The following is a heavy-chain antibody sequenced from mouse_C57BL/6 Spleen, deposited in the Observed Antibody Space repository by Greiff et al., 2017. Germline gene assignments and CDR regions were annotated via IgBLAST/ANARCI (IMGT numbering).Heavy chain of an antibody. CDR1: GYSITSGYY. Sequence: EVQLQESGPGLVKPSQSLSLTCSVTGYSITSGYYWNWIRQFPGNKLEWMGYISYDGSNNYNPSLKNRISITRDTSKNQFFLKLNSVTTEDAATYYCARVYSNGYFDVWGTGTTVTVSA. V-gene: IGHV3-6*01. CDR2: ISYDGSN. D-gene: IGHD2-5*01. J-gene: IGHJ1*03. CDR3: ARVYSNGYFDV.